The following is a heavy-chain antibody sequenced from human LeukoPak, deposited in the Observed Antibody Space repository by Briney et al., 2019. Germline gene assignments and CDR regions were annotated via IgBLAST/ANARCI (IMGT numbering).Heavy chain of an antibody. J-gene: IGHJ5*02. CDR1: GYTFTRYY. CDR2: INPNSGGT. Sequence: ASVKVSCKASGYTFTRYYMHWVRQAPGQGLEWVGWINPNSGGTNYAQKFHGRVTMTRDTSISTAYMELSRLRSDDTAVYYCARDPHCSSTSCYRARYNWFDPWGQGTLVTVSS. V-gene: IGHV1-2*02. D-gene: IGHD2-2*01. CDR3: ARDPHCSSTSCYRARYNWFDP.